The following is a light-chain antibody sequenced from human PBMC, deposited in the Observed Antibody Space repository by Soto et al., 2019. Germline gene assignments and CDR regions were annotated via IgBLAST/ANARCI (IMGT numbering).Light chain of an antibody. CDR2: DVS. V-gene: IGLV2-14*01. Sequence: QSVLTQPASVSGSPGQSITISCTGTSSDVGCYNYVSWYQQHPGKAPKLMIYDVSNRPSGVSNRFSGSKSGNTASLTISGLQAEDEADFYCSSYTSTYTVVFGGGTQLTVL. CDR1: SSDVGCYNY. J-gene: IGLJ2*01. CDR3: SSYTSTYTVV.